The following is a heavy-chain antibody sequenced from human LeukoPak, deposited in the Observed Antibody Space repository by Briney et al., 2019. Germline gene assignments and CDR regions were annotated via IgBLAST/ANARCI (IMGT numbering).Heavy chain of an antibody. CDR2: ISAYNGNT. CDR3: ARDLGVRGVSNPGY. J-gene: IGHJ4*02. V-gene: IGHV1-18*01. CDR1: GYTFTSYG. Sequence: VASVKVSCKASGYTFTSYGITWLRQAPGQGLEWMGWISAYNGNTNYAQKLQGRVTMTKDTSTSTVYMELRSLRSDDTAVYYCARDLGVRGVSNPGYWGQGTLVTVSS. D-gene: IGHD2-8*01.